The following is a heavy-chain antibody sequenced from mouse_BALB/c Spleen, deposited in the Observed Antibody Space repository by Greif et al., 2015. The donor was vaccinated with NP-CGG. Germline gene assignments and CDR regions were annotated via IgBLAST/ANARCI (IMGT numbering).Heavy chain of an antibody. V-gene: IGHV1S81*02. D-gene: IGHD2-3*01. CDR1: GYTFTSYW. CDR2: INPSNGRT. CDR3: ARVSDGYFRFAY. J-gene: IGHJ3*01. Sequence: GAELVKPGASVKLSCKASGYTFTSYWMHWVKQRPGQGLEWIGAINPSNGRTNYNEKFKSKATLTVDKSSSTAYMQLTSLTSEVSAVYYGARVSDGYFRFAYWGQGTLVTVSA.